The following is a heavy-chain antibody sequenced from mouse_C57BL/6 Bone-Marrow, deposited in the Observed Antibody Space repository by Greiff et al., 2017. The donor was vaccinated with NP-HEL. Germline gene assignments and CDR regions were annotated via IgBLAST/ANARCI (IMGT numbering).Heavy chain of an antibody. Sequence: QVQLQQSGAELARPGASVKLSCKASGYTFTSYGMSWVKQRPGQGLEWIGAIYPGNSDTDYNEKFKGKAKLTADTSSSTAYMELSSLTSEDSAVYFCASPGADGFDYWGTGTTVTVSA. CDR3: ASPGADGFDY. CDR1: GYTFTSYG. J-gene: IGHJ1*03. CDR2: IYPGNSDT. V-gene: IGHV1-81*01. D-gene: IGHD6-1*01.